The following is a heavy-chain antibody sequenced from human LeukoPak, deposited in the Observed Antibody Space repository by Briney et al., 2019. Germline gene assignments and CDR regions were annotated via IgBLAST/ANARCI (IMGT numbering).Heavy chain of an antibody. J-gene: IGHJ6*04. CDR3: ARAQVVPAATYYYYYGMDV. V-gene: IGHV3-11*06. Sequence: KPGGSLRLSCAASGFTFSDYYMNWIRLAPGKGLEWVSSISTSSTYTNYAGSVRGRFTISRDNANNSLYLQMNSLRAEDTAVYYCARAQVVPAATYYYYYGMDVWGKGTTVTVPS. CDR1: GFTFSDYY. D-gene: IGHD2-2*01. CDR2: ISTSSTYT.